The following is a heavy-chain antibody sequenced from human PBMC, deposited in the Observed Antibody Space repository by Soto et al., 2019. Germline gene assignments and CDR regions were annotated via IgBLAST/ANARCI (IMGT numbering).Heavy chain of an antibody. CDR3: ERWRIYFNYYYGMDV. D-gene: IGHD3-9*01. CDR1: GYTFTSYD. Sequence: GASVKVSCKASGYTFTSYDINWVRQATGQGLEWMGWMNPNSGNTGYAQKFQGRVTMTRNTSISTAYMELSSLRSEDTAVYYCERWRIYFNYYYGMDVWGQGTTVTVSS. CDR2: MNPNSGNT. J-gene: IGHJ6*02. V-gene: IGHV1-8*01.